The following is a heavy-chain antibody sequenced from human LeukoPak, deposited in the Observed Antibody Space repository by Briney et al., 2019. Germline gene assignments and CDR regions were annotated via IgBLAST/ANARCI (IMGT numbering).Heavy chain of an antibody. J-gene: IGHJ4*02. V-gene: IGHV3-23*01. Sequence: PGGSLRLSCAASGFTFSSYAMSWVRQAPGKGLEWVSAISGSGGSTYYADSVKGWFTISRDNSKNTLYLQMNSLRAEDTAVYYCAKDLEDYYDSSGYLYWGQGTLVTVSS. CDR3: AKDLEDYYDSSGYLY. CDR2: ISGSGGST. CDR1: GFTFSSYA. D-gene: IGHD3-22*01.